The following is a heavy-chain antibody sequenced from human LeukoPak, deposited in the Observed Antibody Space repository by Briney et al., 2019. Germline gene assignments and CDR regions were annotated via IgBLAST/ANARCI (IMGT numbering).Heavy chain of an antibody. Sequence: GGSLRLSCAVSGFTFSDHYMDWVRQAPGKGLEWVGRSRNRAKSYTTDYAAFVKGGFTISRDDSKSTLYLQMNGLETEDTAVYYCSRDATGDHWGQGTLVSVSS. CDR1: GFTFSDHY. V-gene: IGHV3-72*01. CDR2: SRNRAKSYTT. J-gene: IGHJ4*02. CDR3: SRDATGDH.